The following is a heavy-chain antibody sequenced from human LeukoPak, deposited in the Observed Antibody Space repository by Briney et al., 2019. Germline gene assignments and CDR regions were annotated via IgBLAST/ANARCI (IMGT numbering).Heavy chain of an antibody. Sequence: GGSLRLSCAASGFTFSRYAMNWVRQAPGKGLEWVSYINTDCSDIHYADSVKGRFTISRDNARNTLYLQLSSLRAEDSAVYYCARDTFQPGLIDSWGQGTLVTVSS. CDR2: INTDCSDI. CDR1: GFTFSRYA. V-gene: IGHV3-21*05. D-gene: IGHD2-2*01. J-gene: IGHJ4*02. CDR3: ARDTFQPGLIDS.